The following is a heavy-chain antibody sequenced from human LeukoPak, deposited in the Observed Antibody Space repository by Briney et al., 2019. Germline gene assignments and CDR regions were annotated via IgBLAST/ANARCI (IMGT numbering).Heavy chain of an antibody. J-gene: IGHJ4*02. Sequence: RPGGSLRLSCAASGFTFSSYSMNWVRQAPGKGLEWVSSISSSSSYIYYADSVKGRFTISRDNAKNSLYLQMNSLRAEDMALYYCAKDGGYDYGGNSGSHYFDYWGQGTLVTVSS. CDR1: GFTFSSYS. D-gene: IGHD4-23*01. CDR3: AKDGGYDYGGNSGSHYFDY. CDR2: ISSSSSYI. V-gene: IGHV3-21*04.